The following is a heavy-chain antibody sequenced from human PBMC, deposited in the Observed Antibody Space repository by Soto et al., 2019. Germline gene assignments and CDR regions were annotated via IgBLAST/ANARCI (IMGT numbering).Heavy chain of an antibody. J-gene: IGHJ1*01. V-gene: IGHV3-23*01. CDR2: ISGSGDST. D-gene: IGHD6-19*01. CDR1: GFTFSSYA. CDR3: AKGVPGIAVAGTGYFQH. Sequence: EVQLLESGGGLVQPGGSLRLSCAASGFTFSSYAMSWVRQAPGKGLEWVSGISGSGDSTYYADSVKGRFTISRDNSQNTLYLQMNSLRADDTAVYYCAKGVPGIAVAGTGYFQHWGQGTLVTVSS.